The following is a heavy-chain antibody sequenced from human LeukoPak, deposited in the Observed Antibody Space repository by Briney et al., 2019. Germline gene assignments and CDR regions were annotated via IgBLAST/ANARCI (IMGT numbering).Heavy chain of an antibody. J-gene: IGHJ4*02. CDR2: IIPNSGGT. V-gene: IGHV1-2*02. Sequence: ASVKVSCKASGGTFSSYAISGVRQAPGQGLEWMGGIIPNSGGTNDAQKFQGRVTMTRDTSISTAYMERSRLRSDDTAVYYCARSINYYDSSGYSPFEYWGQGTLVTVSS. D-gene: IGHD3-22*01. CDR1: GGTFSSYA. CDR3: ARSINYYDSSGYSPFEY.